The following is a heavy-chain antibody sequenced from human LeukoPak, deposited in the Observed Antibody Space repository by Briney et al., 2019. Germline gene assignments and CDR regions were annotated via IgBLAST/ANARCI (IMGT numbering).Heavy chain of an antibody. J-gene: IGHJ4*02. V-gene: IGHV4-59*01. D-gene: IGHD3-10*01. Sequence: SENLSLTCTVSGGSISSYYWSWIRQPPGKGLEWIGYIYYSGSTNYNPSLKSRVTMSVDTSKNQFSLKLSSVTAADTAVYYCARDLFGEYWGQGTLVTVSS. CDR1: GGSISSYY. CDR3: ARDLFGEY. CDR2: IYYSGST.